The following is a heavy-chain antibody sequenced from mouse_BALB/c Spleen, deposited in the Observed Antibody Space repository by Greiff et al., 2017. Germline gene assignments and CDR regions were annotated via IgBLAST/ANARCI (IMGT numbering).Heavy chain of an antibody. CDR1: GYTFTSYW. J-gene: IGHJ2*01. CDR2: INPSNGRT. CDR3: ARGGYFPYFDY. D-gene: IGHD2-3*01. V-gene: IGHV1S81*02. Sequence: QVQLQQSGAELVKPGASVKLSCKASGYTFTSYWMHWVKQRPGQGLEWIGEINPSNGRTNYNEKFKSKATLTVDKSSSTAYMQLSSLTSEDSAVYYCARGGYFPYFDYWGQGTTLTVSS.